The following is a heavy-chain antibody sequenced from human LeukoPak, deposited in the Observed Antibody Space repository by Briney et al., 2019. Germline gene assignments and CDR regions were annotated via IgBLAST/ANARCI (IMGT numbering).Heavy chain of an antibody. D-gene: IGHD2-15*01. CDR2: ISSSSSYI. J-gene: IGHJ6*02. V-gene: IGHV3-21*01. CDR1: GFTFSSYS. CDR3: ARQGGCSGGSCYHYYYYGMDV. Sequence: GGSLRLSCAASGFTFSSYSMNWVRQAPGKGLERVSSISSSSSYIYYADSVKGRFTISRDNAKNSLYPQMNSLRAEDTAVYYCARQGGCSGGSCYHYYYYGMDVWGQGTTVTVSS.